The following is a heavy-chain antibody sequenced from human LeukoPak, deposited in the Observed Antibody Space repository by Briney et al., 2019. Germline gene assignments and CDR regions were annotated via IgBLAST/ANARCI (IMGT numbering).Heavy chain of an antibody. CDR3: ARYPGIQPPDY. J-gene: IGHJ4*02. D-gene: IGHD5-18*01. CDR2: IIPIFGTA. V-gene: IGHV1-69*06. Sequence: SVTVSCKASGGTFSSYAISWVRQAPGQGLEWMGGIIPIFGTANYAQKFQGRVTITADKSTSTAYMELSSLRSEDTAVYYCARYPGIQPPDYWGQGTLVTVSS. CDR1: GGTFSSYA.